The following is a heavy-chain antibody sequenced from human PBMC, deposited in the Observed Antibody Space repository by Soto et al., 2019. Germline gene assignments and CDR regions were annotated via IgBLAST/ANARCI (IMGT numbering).Heavy chain of an antibody. D-gene: IGHD4-17*01. CDR1: GFTVSGNY. Sequence: QPGGSLRLSCAASGFTVSGNYMSWVRQAPGKGLEWVSVIYSGGSTYYADSVKGRFTISRDNSKNTLYLQMNSLRAEDTAVYYCGRQKGGGIYGDYVADWGQGTLVTVSS. CDR2: IYSGGST. CDR3: GRQKGGGIYGDYVAD. V-gene: IGHV3-53*01. J-gene: IGHJ4*02.